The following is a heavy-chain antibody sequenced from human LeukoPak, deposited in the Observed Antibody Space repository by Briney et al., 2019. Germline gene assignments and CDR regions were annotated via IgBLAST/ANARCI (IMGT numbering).Heavy chain of an antibody. CDR2: ISGNSGSI. CDR1: GFTFDDYA. V-gene: IGHV3-9*01. D-gene: IGHD3-22*01. Sequence: PGRSLRLSCAASGFTFDDYAMRWVRQAPGKGLEWVSGISGNSGSIGYADSVKGRFTISRDNAKNSLYLPMNSLRAADTALYYCAKDGRYDSSGYIYYYYGMDVWGQGTTVTVSS. J-gene: IGHJ6*02. CDR3: AKDGRYDSSGYIYYYYGMDV.